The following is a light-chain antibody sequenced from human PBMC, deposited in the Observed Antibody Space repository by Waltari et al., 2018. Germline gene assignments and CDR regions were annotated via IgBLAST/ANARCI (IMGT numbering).Light chain of an antibody. J-gene: IGLJ3*02. CDR2: DVS. CDR1: SRDVGGYNY. CDR3: SSYTSSSTRV. Sequence: QSALTQPASVSGSPGQSITISCTGPSRDVGGYNYVPWYQQHPGKAPKLMIYDVSNRPSGVSNRFSGSKSGNTASLTISGLQAEDEADYYCSSYTSSSTRVFGGGTKLTVL. V-gene: IGLV2-14*03.